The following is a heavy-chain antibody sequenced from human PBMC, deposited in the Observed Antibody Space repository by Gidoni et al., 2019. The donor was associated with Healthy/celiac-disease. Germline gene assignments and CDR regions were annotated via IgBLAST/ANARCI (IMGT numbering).Heavy chain of an antibody. CDR3: ARHHDGSGSYVAPLDY. CDR1: GYCFSSYW. V-gene: IGHV5-51*01. Sequence: VQLVQSGAEVQKPGSSLKISCKGSGYCFSSYWIGWVRQMPGKGLEWMGIIYPGDSDTRYSPSFQGQVTISADKSSSTAYLQWSSLKASDTAMYYCARHHDGSGSYVAPLDYWGQGTLVTVSS. CDR2: IYPGDSDT. J-gene: IGHJ4*02. D-gene: IGHD3-10*01.